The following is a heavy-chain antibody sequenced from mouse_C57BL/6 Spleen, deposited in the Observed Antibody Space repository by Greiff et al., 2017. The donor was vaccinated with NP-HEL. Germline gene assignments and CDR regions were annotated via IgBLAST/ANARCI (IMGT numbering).Heavy chain of an antibody. D-gene: IGHD2-12*01. CDR1: GYTFTSYW. J-gene: IGHJ4*01. V-gene: IGHV1-69*01. Sequence: QVQLQQPGAELVMPGASVKLSCKASGYTFTSYWMHWVKQRPGQGLEWIGEIDPSDSYTNYNQKFKGKSPLPVDKSSSTAYMQLSSLTSEDSAVYYCATGVYDADYYAMDYWGQGTSVTVSS. CDR3: ATGVYDADYYAMDY. CDR2: IDPSDSYT.